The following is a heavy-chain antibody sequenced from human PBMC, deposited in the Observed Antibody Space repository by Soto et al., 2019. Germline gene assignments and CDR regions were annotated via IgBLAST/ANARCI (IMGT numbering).Heavy chain of an antibody. CDR3: ARGGPPIDF. V-gene: IGHV1-3*01. CDR1: GYTFTSYV. J-gene: IGHJ4*02. D-gene: IGHD3-10*01. CDR2: INPGNGDT. Sequence: ASVKVSCKASGYTFTSYVLHWVRQAPGQRLEWMGWINPGNGDTKYSQRFQGSVTIARDTSATTAYMELSSLTSEDTAVYYCARGGPPIDFWGQGTLVTVSS.